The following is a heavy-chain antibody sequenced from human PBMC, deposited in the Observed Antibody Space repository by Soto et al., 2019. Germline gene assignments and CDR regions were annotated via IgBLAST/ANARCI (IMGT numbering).Heavy chain of an antibody. CDR2: ISYEGTNK. Sequence: QVQLVEFGGGVVQPGESLRLSCAASGFTFSSHGIHWVRQAPGKGLEWVAEISYEGTNKYYAESLKGRFTISRDNSKNSLFLEMNNLRPEDTAIYYCARDPGFLEWLPIAYFDFWGQGTLVTVSS. J-gene: IGHJ4*02. CDR1: GFTFSSHG. CDR3: ARDPGFLEWLPIAYFDF. V-gene: IGHV3-30-3*01. D-gene: IGHD3-3*01.